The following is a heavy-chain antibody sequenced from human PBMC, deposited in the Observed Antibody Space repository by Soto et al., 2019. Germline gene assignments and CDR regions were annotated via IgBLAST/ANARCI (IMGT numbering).Heavy chain of an antibody. D-gene: IGHD2-21*02. CDR1: GFTFKNYW. CDR3: GRVGHDCAPIDH. CDR2: SNSDGRST. J-gene: IGHJ4*02. Sequence: EVHLVESGGGLVQPGGSLRLTCAASGFTFKNYWMHWVRQTPGKGLEWVSRSNSDGRSTSYADSVKGRFSISRDNARNTVYLQMNSLRVEDTAVYYCGRVGHDCAPIDHWGQGTVVTVSS. V-gene: IGHV3-74*01.